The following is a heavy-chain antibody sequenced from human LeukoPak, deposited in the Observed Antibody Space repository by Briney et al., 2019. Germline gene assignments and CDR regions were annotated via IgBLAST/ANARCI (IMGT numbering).Heavy chain of an antibody. Sequence: SVKVSCKASGFTFTNSAMQWVGQARGQRLEWIGWIVVGSGNTNYAQKFQGRVTMTTDTSTSTAYMELRSLKSDDTAVYYCAKDSGGSYFFYGGQGTLVTVSS. V-gene: IGHV1-58*02. CDR1: GFTFTNSA. D-gene: IGHD4-23*01. CDR2: IVVGSGNT. J-gene: IGHJ4*02. CDR3: AKDSGGSYFFY.